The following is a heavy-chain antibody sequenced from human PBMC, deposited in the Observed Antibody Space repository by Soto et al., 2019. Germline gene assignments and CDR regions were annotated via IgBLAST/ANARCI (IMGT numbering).Heavy chain of an antibody. CDR3: AESYCSGGSCSGGYNY. CDR1: GGTFSSYA. D-gene: IGHD2-15*01. CDR2: IIPIFGTA. Sequence: GASVKVSCKASGGTFSSYAISWVRQAPGQGLEWMGGIIPIFGTANYAQKFQGRVTITADESTSTAYMELSSLRSEDTAVYYCAESYCSGGSCSGGYNYWGQGTLLTVSS. V-gene: IGHV1-69*13. J-gene: IGHJ4*02.